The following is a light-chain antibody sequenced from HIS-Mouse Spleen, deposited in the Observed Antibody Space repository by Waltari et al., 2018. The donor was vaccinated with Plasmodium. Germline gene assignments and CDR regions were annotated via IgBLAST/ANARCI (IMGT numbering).Light chain of an antibody. CDR2: QDT. J-gene: IGLJ2*01. Sequence: SYALTQPPSVSVSPGQTASITCSGDKLGAKYACWYQQKPGQPPVLVIYQDTKRPSGIPERFSGSNAGNTATLTISGTQAMDEADYYCQAWDSSTVVFGGGTKLTVL. V-gene: IGLV3-1*01. CDR3: QAWDSSTVV. CDR1: KLGAKY.